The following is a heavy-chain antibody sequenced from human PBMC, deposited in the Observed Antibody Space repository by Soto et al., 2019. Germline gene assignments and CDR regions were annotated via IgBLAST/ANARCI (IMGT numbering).Heavy chain of an antibody. V-gene: IGHV3-23*01. CDR3: AKGRTGNSAAGPHDAFDI. CDR1: GFTFSSYA. CDR2: ISGSGGST. J-gene: IGHJ3*02. Sequence: GGSLRLSCAASGFTFSSYAVSWVRQAPGKGLEWVSAISGSGGSTYYADSVKGRFTISRDNSKNTLYLQMNSLRAEDTAVYYCAKGRTGNSAAGPHDAFDIWGQGTMVTVSS. D-gene: IGHD6-13*01.